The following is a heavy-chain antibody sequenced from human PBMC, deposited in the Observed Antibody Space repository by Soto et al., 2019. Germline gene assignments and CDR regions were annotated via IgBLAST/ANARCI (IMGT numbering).Heavy chain of an antibody. CDR2: VNPILSMS. J-gene: IGHJ4*02. D-gene: IGHD3-10*01. Sequence: QVQLVQSGDEVKRPGSSVKVSCKASGDTFSFYSINWVRQAPGLGLEWMGRVNPILSMSNYAQRFQVRVTMTADKSTCTAYMELSGLRSEDTAMYYCATSYGSGYRAFDYWGQGALVTVSS. V-gene: IGHV1-69*04. CDR3: ATSYGSGYRAFDY. CDR1: GDTFSFYS.